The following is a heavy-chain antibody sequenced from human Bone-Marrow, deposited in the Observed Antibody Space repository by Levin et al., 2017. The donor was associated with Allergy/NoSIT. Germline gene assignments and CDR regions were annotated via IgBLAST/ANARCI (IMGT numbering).Heavy chain of an antibody. D-gene: IGHD3-9*01. J-gene: IGHJ4*02. CDR2: IYSSGIT. Sequence: SETLSLTCSVSGDSIDSNNYYWNWIRQPAGRGLEWIGRIYSSGITNYNPSLKSRLIMSIDTSKNQFSLKLTSVTAADTAVYYCAREFRSSDDILTAYYASFASGGKGTLVTVSS. V-gene: IGHV4-61*02. CDR3: AREFRSSDDILTAYYASFAS. CDR1: GDSIDSNNYY.